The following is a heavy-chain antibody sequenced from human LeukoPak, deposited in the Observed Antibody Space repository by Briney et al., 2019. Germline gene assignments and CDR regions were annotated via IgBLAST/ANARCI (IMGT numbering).Heavy chain of an antibody. J-gene: IGHJ5*02. Sequence: GGSLRLSCAASGFTFSDYYMNWVRQAPGKGLEWVSYISSSGSTIYYADSVKGRFTISRDNAKNSLYLQMNSLRAEDTAVYYCARDQRDSSGWYGWFDPWGQGTLVTVSS. V-gene: IGHV3-11*04. CDR3: ARDQRDSSGWYGWFDP. CDR1: GFTFSDYY. CDR2: ISSSGSTI. D-gene: IGHD6-19*01.